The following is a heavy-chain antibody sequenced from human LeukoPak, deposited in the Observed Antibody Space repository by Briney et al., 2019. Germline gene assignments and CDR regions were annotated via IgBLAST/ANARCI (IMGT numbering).Heavy chain of an antibody. V-gene: IGHV3-30*03. D-gene: IGHD6-6*01. CDR3: ASSSSSSSYSPGDY. J-gene: IGHJ4*02. Sequence: PGRSLRLSCAASGFTFTNYGMHWVRQAPGKGLEWVAVISYDGSNKYYADSVKGRFTISRDNSKNTLSLQMNSLRPEDTAVYYCASSSSSSSYSPGDYWGQGTPVTVSS. CDR2: ISYDGSNK. CDR1: GFTFTNYG.